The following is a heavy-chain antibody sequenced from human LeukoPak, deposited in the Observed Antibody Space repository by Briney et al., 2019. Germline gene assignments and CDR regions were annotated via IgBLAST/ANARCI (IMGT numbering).Heavy chain of an antibody. CDR1: GFTFSGFA. V-gene: IGHV3-23*01. J-gene: IGHJ6*01. CDR2: ISGSGDNT. Sequence: GSLRLSCAASGFTFSGFAMSWVRRTPGKGLEWVSGISGSGDNTLYAASVKGRFTISRDNSKNTPYLEMNSLRAEDTAIYYCAKMKGHPLQKYYMDVWGQGTTVTVSS. D-gene: IGHD2/OR15-2a*01. CDR3: AKMKGHPLQKYYMDV.